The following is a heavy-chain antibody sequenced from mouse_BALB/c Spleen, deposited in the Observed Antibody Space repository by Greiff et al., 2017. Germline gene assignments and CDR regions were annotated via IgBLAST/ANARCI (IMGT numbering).Heavy chain of an antibody. CDR1: GFSLTSYG. CDR2: IWSGGST. CDR3: ARTTIFYYAMDY. J-gene: IGHJ4*01. D-gene: IGHD6-1*01. Sequence: VMLVESGPGLVQPSQSLSITCTVSGFSLTSYGVHWVRQSPGKGLEWLGVIWSGGSTDYNAAFISRLSISKDNSKSQVFFKMNSLQANDTAIYYCARTTIFYYAMDYWGQGTSVTVSS. V-gene: IGHV2-2*02.